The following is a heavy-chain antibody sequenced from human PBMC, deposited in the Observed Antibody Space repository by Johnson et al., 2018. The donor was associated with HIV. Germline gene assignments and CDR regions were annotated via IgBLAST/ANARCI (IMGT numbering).Heavy chain of an antibody. D-gene: IGHD3-22*01. CDR3: AKEGYYYDSKNDAFDI. CDR1: GFTFSSYG. Sequence: VQLVESGGGVVQPGGSLRLSCAASGFTFSSYGMHWVRQAPGKGLAWVAFIRYDGSNKYYADSVKGRFTISRDNSKNTLYLQMNSLRAEDTAVYYCAKEGYYYDSKNDAFDIWGQGTMVTVSS. J-gene: IGHJ3*02. V-gene: IGHV3-30*02. CDR2: IRYDGSNK.